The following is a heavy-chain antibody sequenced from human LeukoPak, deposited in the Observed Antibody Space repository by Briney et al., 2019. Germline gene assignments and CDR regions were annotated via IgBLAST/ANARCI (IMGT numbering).Heavy chain of an antibody. J-gene: IGHJ4*02. CDR2: IYYSGST. D-gene: IGHD6-13*01. CDR1: GGSISSYY. Sequence: SETLTLTCTVSGGSISSYYWSWIRQPPGKGLEWIGYIYYSGSTNYNPSLKSRVTISVDTSKNQFSLMLSSVIAADTAVYYCARQGSSWDEPHDYWGQGTLVTVSS. CDR3: ARQGSSWDEPHDY. V-gene: IGHV4-59*08.